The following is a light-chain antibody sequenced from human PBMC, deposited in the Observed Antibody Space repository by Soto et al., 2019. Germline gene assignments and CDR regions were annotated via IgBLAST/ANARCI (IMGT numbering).Light chain of an antibody. Sequence: DIQMTQSPTTLSASVGDRAIITCRASQTARNWLAWFQQKPGEAPKLLIYKASRLEIGVSSRFSGSGYGTDFTLTITNLVPGDSATYFCQQYDASPLTFGQWTKLEIK. V-gene: IGKV1-5*03. CDR2: KAS. CDR1: QTARNW. J-gene: IGKJ2*01. CDR3: QQYDASPLT.